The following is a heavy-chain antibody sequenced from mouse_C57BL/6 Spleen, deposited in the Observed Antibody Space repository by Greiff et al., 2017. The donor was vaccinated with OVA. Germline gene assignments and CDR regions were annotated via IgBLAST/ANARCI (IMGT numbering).Heavy chain of an antibody. V-gene: IGHV1-55*01. CDR2: IYPGTGST. CDR3: ARRGSSYSYAMDY. D-gene: IGHD1-1*01. Sequence: VQLQQPGAELVKPGASVKMSCKASGYTFTSYWITWVKQRPGQGLEWIGDIYPGTGSTNYNEKFKSKATLTVDTSSSTAYMQLSSLTSEDSAVDYCARRGSSYSYAMDYWGQGTSVTVSS. CDR1: GYTFTSYW. J-gene: IGHJ4*01.